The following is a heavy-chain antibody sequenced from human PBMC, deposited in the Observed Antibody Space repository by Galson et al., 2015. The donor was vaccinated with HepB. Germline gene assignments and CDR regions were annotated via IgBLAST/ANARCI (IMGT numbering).Heavy chain of an antibody. CDR1: GGTFSSYA. D-gene: IGHD3-22*01. CDR3: ARVGFSATYYYDSSGGGWFDP. V-gene: IGHV1-69*13. Sequence: SVKVSCKASGGTFSSYAISWVRQAPGQGLEWMGGIIPIFGTANYAQKFQGRVTITADESTSTAYMELSSLRPEDTAVYYCARVGFSATYYYDSSGGGWFDPWGQGTLVTVSS. J-gene: IGHJ5*02. CDR2: IIPIFGTA.